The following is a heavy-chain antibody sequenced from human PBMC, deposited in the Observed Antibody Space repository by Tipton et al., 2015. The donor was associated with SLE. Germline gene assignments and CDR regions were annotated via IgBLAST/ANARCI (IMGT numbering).Heavy chain of an antibody. Sequence: SLRLSCAASGLTFSSYGMHWVRQAPGKGLEWVAVISYDGSNKYYADSVKGRFTISRDNSKNTLYLQMNSLRAEDTAVYYCAKDPQATVVTIYFQHWGQGTLVTVSS. J-gene: IGHJ1*01. CDR1: GLTFSSYG. CDR2: ISYDGSNK. D-gene: IGHD4-23*01. CDR3: AKDPQATVVTIYFQH. V-gene: IGHV3-30*18.